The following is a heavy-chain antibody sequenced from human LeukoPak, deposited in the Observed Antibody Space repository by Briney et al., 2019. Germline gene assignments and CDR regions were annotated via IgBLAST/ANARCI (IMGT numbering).Heavy chain of an antibody. J-gene: IGHJ4*02. CDR2: TSYDGSKT. V-gene: IGHV3-30*03. D-gene: IGHD3-22*01. Sequence: PGKSLRLSCVVSGFTLSSHVMYWIRQAPGKGLEWVALTSYDGSKTDYTDSVKGRFMVSRDNPRNTLYLQMNSLSAEDTASYYCARVGSSGYFDHWGQGALVTVSS. CDR3: ARVGSSGYFDH. CDR1: GFTLSSHV.